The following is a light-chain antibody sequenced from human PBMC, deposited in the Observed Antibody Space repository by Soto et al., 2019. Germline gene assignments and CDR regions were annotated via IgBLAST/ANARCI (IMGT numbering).Light chain of an antibody. V-gene: IGKV1-5*03. CDR3: QQYNSYPS. CDR1: QSISSW. CDR2: KAS. Sequence: DIQMTQSPSTLSASVGDRVTITCLASQSISSWLAWYQQKPGKAPKLLIYKASSLESGVPSRFSGSGSGTEFTLTISSLQPDDFATYYCQQYNSYPSFGGGTQVEIK. J-gene: IGKJ4*01.